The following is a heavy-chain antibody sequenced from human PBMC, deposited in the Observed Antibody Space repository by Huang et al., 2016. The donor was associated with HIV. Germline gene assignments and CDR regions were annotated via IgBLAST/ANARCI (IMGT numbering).Heavy chain of an antibody. D-gene: IGHD3-22*01. Sequence: EVQLVESGGGLVQPGGSLRLSCAASGFTFSSYWMSWVRQGPGKGLEGVANINQDGSEIYYVDSVKGRFTISRDNAKNSLYLQMNSLRVEDTAVYYCARGPYYYDSSGWKYWGQGTLVTVSS. CDR1: GFTFSSYW. CDR3: ARGPYYYDSSGWKY. CDR2: INQDGSEI. J-gene: IGHJ4*02. V-gene: IGHV3-7*01.